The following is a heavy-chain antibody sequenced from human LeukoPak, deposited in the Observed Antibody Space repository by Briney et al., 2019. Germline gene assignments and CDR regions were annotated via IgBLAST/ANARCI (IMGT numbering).Heavy chain of an antibody. J-gene: IGHJ4*02. Sequence: SETLSLTCTVSGGSISSYYWSWIRQPPGKGLEWIGYIYYSGSTNYNPSLKSRVTISVDTSKNQFSLKLSSVTAADTAVYYCARDRNRLFDYWGQGTLVTVSS. CDR2: IYYSGST. V-gene: IGHV4-59*01. D-gene: IGHD1-14*01. CDR3: ARDRNRLFDY. CDR1: GGSISSYY.